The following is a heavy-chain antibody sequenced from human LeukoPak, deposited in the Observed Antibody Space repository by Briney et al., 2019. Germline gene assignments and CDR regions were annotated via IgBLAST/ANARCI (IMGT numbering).Heavy chain of an antibody. J-gene: IGHJ4*02. D-gene: IGHD5-12*01. Sequence: VGSLRLSCAASGFTLSSYAMHWVRQGPDKRLECVAVISYDGTNKFYADSVKGRITISRDNSKYTLYLQMNSLRAEDTAVYYCARGAATATLPDYWGQGTLVIVSS. CDR2: ISYDGTNK. CDR1: GFTLSSYA. V-gene: IGHV3-30*04. CDR3: ARGAATATLPDY.